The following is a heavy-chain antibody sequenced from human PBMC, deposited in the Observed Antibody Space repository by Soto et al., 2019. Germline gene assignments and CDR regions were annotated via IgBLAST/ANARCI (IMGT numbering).Heavy chain of an antibody. CDR2: INHGGIT. J-gene: IGHJ6*02. Sequence: QVQLQQWGAGLLKPSETLSLTCDVYGGSFGGYFWSWIRQPPGKGLEWIGEINHGGITNYNPSLKSRIPISVDTSKNQFSLKLSSVTAADAAVYYCARQGAVTVMFYYHGMDVWGQGTSVTVS. CDR1: GGSFGGYF. CDR3: ARQGAVTVMFYYHGMDV. D-gene: IGHD2-21*02. V-gene: IGHV4-34*02.